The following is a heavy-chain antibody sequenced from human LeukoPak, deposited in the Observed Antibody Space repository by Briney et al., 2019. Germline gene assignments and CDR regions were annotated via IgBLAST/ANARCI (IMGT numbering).Heavy chain of an antibody. D-gene: IGHD6-19*01. CDR1: GGSISSSSYY. V-gene: IGHV4-61*05. CDR3: ARQVAVAGTTDY. Sequence: SETLSLTCTVSGGSISSSSYYWSWIRQPPGKGLEWIGYIYYSGSTNYNPSLKSRVTISVDTSKNQFSLKLSSVTAADTAVYYCARQVAVAGTTDYWGQGTLVTVSS. J-gene: IGHJ4*02. CDR2: IYYSGST.